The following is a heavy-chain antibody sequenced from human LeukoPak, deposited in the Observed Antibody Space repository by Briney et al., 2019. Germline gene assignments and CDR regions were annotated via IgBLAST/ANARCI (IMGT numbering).Heavy chain of an antibody. J-gene: IGHJ4*02. V-gene: IGHV4-4*09. CDR3: ARTARVFDY. Sequence: SETLSLTCTVSDDSITSVYWSWIRQPPGKGLEVIGYTYVGGDTNYNPSLKSRVTMSLDTSKHQVSLKMTSVTAADTAVYYCARTARVFDYWGPGTLVTVSS. CDR2: TYVGGDT. D-gene: IGHD5-18*01. CDR1: DDSITSVY.